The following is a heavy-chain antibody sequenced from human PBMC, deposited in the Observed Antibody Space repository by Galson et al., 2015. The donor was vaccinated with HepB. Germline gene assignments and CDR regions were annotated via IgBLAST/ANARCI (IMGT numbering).Heavy chain of an antibody. CDR2: IDPSDSYT. J-gene: IGHJ4*02. V-gene: IGHV5-10-1*01. CDR3: ARHEAKWFGELSVLDY. CDR1: GYSFTSYW. Sequence: QSGAEVKKPGESLRISCTGSGYSFTSYWISWVRQMPGKGLEWMGRIDPSDSYTNYSPSFQGHVTISADKSISTAYLQWSSLKASDTAMYYCARHEAKWFGELSVLDYWGQGTLVTVSS. D-gene: IGHD3-10*01.